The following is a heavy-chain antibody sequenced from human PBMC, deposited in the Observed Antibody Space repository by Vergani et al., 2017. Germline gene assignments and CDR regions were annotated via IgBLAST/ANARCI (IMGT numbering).Heavy chain of an antibody. V-gene: IGHV4-30-4*01. Sequence: QVQLQESGPGLVKPSQTLSLTCTVSGGSIRSGDYYWSWIRQPPGKGLEWIGYIYYSGSTYYNPSLKSRVTISVDTSKNQFSLKLSSVTAADTAVYYCAREMRATANAGGFDYWGQGTLVTVSS. J-gene: IGHJ4*02. CDR2: IYYSGST. D-gene: IGHD4-11*01. CDR1: GGSIRSGDYY. CDR3: AREMRATANAGGFDY.